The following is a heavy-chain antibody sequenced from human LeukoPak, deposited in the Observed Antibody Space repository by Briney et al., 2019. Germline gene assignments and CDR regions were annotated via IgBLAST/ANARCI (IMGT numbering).Heavy chain of an antibody. CDR3: ARASRDGYNQNFDY. Sequence: KPGESLKISCKGLGYSFSSYWNAWVRQRPGKGLEWMGIIYPGGSETRYDPSFRGQVTISADSSTSTAYLQWSSLRASDTAMYYCARASRDGYNQNFDYWGQGTLVTVSS. CDR2: IYPGGSET. D-gene: IGHD5-24*01. J-gene: IGHJ4*02. V-gene: IGHV5-51*01. CDR1: GYSFSSYW.